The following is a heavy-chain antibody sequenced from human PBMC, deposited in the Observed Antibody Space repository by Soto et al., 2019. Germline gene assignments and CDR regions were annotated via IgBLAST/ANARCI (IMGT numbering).Heavy chain of an antibody. Sequence: QVQLVQSGAEVTKPGSSVKVSCKASGGTFSSYAISWVRQAPGQGLEWMGGIIPIFGTAKYAQKFQGRVTIPADESTSTRFMELSSLRSDDTAVYYCARDSLTRRDTAMALPYYYYYYGMDVWGQGTTVTVSS. CDR1: GGTFSSYA. D-gene: IGHD5-18*01. J-gene: IGHJ6*02. CDR3: ARDSLTRRDTAMALPYYYYYYGMDV. V-gene: IGHV1-69*01. CDR2: IIPIFGTA.